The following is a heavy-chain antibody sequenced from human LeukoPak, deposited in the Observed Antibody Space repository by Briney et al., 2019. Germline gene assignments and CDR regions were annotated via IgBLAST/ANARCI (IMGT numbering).Heavy chain of an antibody. J-gene: IGHJ5*02. Sequence: RAGGSLRLSCAASGFTFDDYGMSWIRQAPGKGLEWVSYISSSGSTIYYADSVKGRFTISRDNAKNSLYLQMNSLRAEDTAVYYCARDFTSSWYGVFDWFDPWGQGTLVTVSS. CDR1: GFTFDDYG. CDR3: ARDFTSSWYGVFDWFDP. CDR2: ISSSGSTI. V-gene: IGHV3-11*04. D-gene: IGHD6-13*01.